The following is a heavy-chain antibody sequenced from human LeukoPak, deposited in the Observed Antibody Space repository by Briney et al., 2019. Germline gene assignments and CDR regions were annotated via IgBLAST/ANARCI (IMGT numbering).Heavy chain of an antibody. CDR2: IFYSGST. Sequence: PSETLSLTCTVSGGSISSGVYYWSWIRQHPGKGLEWIGYIFYSGSTYYNPSLKSRVSISVDTSKNQFSLKLNSVTAADTAVYYCARGRLLNWFDPWGQGTLVTVSS. J-gene: IGHJ5*02. CDR3: ARGRLLNWFDP. CDR1: GGSISSGVYY. D-gene: IGHD5-12*01. V-gene: IGHV4-31*03.